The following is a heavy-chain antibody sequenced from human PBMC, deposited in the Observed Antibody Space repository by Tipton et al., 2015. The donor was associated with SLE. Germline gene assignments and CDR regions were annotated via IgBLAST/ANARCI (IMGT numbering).Heavy chain of an antibody. J-gene: IGHJ4*02. CDR1: GYTFTSYG. CDR3: AGAWQGYCSGGTCYVLDY. Sequence: QVQLVQSGAEVKKPGASVKVSCKASGYTFTSYGISWVRQAPGQGLEWMGWISAYNGNTNYAQKLQGRVTMTTDTSTSTAYMELRSLRSDDTAVYYCAGAWQGYCSGGTCYVLDYWGQGTLVTVSS. V-gene: IGHV1-18*01. CDR2: ISAYNGNT. D-gene: IGHD2-15*01.